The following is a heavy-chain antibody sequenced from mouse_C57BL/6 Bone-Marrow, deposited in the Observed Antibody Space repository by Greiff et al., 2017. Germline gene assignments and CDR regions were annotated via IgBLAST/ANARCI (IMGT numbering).Heavy chain of an antibody. CDR2: IYPGSGST. CDR3: ASYYYGHYAMDD. D-gene: IGHD1-1*01. CDR1: GYTFTSYW. Sequence: VQLQQPGAELVQPGASVKMSCKASGYTFTSYWITWVKQRPGQGLEWIGDIYPGSGSTNYNEKFKSKATLTVDTSSSTAYMQLSSLTSEDSAVYDCASYYYGHYAMDDWGQGTSVTVSS. V-gene: IGHV1-55*01. J-gene: IGHJ4*01.